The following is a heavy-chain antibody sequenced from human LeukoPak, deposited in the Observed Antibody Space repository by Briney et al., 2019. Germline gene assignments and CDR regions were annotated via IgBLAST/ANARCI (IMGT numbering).Heavy chain of an antibody. CDR1: GYTFSSYY. J-gene: IGHJ5*02. D-gene: IGHD3-16*02. V-gene: IGHV1-2*02. Sequence: ASVKVSCKASGYTFSSYYMYWVRQAPGQGLEWMGWINPNSGGTNYAQKFQGRVTMTRGTSISTAYMELSRLRSDDTAVYYCARDLRDDYVWGSYRYGNWFDPWGQGTLVTVSS. CDR3: ARDLRDDYVWGSYRYGNWFDP. CDR2: INPNSGGT.